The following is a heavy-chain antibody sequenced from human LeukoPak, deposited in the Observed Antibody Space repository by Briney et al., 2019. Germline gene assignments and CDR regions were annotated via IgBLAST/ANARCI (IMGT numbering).Heavy chain of an antibody. V-gene: IGHV1-46*01. Sequence: SSVKVSCKASGYTFTSSYMHAVRQTPRHGLESVGIVNPIGGSTSYTQKFPSRVTMTRDTSTSTVYMELSSLRSEDTAVYCCARAFTMVRGVIFDYWGQGTLVTVSS. J-gene: IGHJ4*02. D-gene: IGHD3-10*01. CDR3: ARAFTMVRGVIFDY. CDR2: VNPIGGST. CDR1: GYTFTSSY.